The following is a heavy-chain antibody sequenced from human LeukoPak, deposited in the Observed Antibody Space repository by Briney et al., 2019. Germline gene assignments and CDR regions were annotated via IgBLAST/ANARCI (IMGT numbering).Heavy chain of an antibody. D-gene: IGHD5-18*01. CDR1: GVSFSGYY. J-gene: IGHJ3*02. CDR3: ARDKVNTGLDAFDI. Sequence: SETLSLTCAVYGVSFSGYYWSWIRQPPGKGLEWIGEINHSGSTNYNPSLKSRVTISVDTSKNQLSLKLSSVTAADTAVYYCARDKVNTGLDAFDIWGPGTMVTVSS. V-gene: IGHV4-34*01. CDR2: INHSGST.